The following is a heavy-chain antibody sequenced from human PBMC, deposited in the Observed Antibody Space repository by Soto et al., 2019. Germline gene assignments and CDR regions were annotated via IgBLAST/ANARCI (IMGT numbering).Heavy chain of an antibody. D-gene: IGHD3-22*01. V-gene: IGHV4-30-2*01. CDR2: TYHSGGA. J-gene: IGHJ4*02. CDR1: GDSISSGGYS. Sequence: QLQLQESGSGLVKPSQTLSLTCVVSGDSISSGGYSWNWIRQPPGKALEWIGHTYHSGGALYNPSLDSRVTISVDKSKKHFSLRLTSVTAADTAVYYCARDSRSGYYFDNWGQGTLVTVSS. CDR3: ARDSRSGYYFDN.